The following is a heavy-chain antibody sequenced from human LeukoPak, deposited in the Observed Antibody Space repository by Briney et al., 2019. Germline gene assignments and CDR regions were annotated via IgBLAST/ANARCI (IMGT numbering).Heavy chain of an antibody. CDR3: AKNFGDPFDL. V-gene: IGHV3-30*02. CDR2: VRYDGNNK. D-gene: IGHD3-16*01. CDR1: AGFTFSHYG. J-gene: IGHJ3*01. Sequence: GGSLRLSCAASAGFTFSHYGMHWVRQAPGKGLEWVAFVRYDGNNKNYADSVKGRFTISRDNSKKMLYLEMSSLRTEDTALYYCAKNFGDPFDLWGQGTMVTITS.